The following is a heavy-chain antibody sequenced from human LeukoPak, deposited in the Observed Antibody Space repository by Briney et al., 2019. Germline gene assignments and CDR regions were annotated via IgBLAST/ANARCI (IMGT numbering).Heavy chain of an antibody. CDR3: ATKWGFGAPLDS. V-gene: IGHV1-2*02. J-gene: IGHJ4*02. D-gene: IGHD3-3*01. CDR1: GNTFTAYY. Sequence: ASVKVSCKASGNTFTAYYIHWVRQAPGQGLEWMGWINPNSSGTNYEQKFQDRVTMTRDTSISTAYMELTRLRSDDTAVYYCATKWGFGAPLDSWGQGTLVTVSS. CDR2: INPNSSGT.